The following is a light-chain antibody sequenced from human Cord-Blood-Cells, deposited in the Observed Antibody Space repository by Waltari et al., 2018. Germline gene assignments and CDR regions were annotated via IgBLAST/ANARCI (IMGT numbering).Light chain of an antibody. CDR3: SSYTSSSTYV. V-gene: IGLV2-14*01. Sequence: QSALTQPASVSGSPGQSITISCPGTSRYVGGYNYVSGYQQHPGKAPKLMIYEVSNRPSGVSNRFSGSKSGNTASLTISGLQAEDEADYYCSSYTSSSTYVFGTGTKVTVL. CDR2: EVS. CDR1: SRYVGGYNY. J-gene: IGLJ1*01.